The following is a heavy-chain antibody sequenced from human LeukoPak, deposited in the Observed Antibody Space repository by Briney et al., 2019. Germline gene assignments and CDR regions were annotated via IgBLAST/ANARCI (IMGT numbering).Heavy chain of an antibody. Sequence: PGGSLRLSCAASGFIVSSNHMSWVRQAPGKGLEWVSTISSSGTYIYYADSVKGRFTISRDNAKNSLYLQMNSLRAEDTAVYYCASLTPYKRNDWGSNIWGQGTVVTVSS. J-gene: IGHJ3*02. CDR2: ISSSGTYI. CDR3: ASLTPYKRNDWGSNI. CDR1: GFIVSSNH. D-gene: IGHD1-1*01. V-gene: IGHV3-21*01.